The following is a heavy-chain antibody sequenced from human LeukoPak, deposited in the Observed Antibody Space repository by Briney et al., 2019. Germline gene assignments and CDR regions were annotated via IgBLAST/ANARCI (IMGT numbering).Heavy chain of an antibody. D-gene: IGHD6-13*01. CDR1: GLSFSTYW. Sequence: PGGSLRLSCAASGLSFSTYWMTWVRQAPGKGLEWVAHIKRDGSEKYYVDSVKGRFTISRDNAKNSLYVQMNSLRAEDTAVYYCATSKTGLAAAEEWGQGTLVTVSS. V-gene: IGHV3-7*02. CDR2: IKRDGSEK. J-gene: IGHJ4*02. CDR3: ATSKTGLAAAEE.